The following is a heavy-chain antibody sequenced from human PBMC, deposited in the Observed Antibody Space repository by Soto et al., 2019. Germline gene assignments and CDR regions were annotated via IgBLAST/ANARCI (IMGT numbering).Heavy chain of an antibody. J-gene: IGHJ3*01. V-gene: IGHV1-2*02. Sequence: ASVKVSFKACGYTFTDSYLHWVRQAPGQRLEWMGWMNVNTGCTNSPQKFQDRVTMTRDTSINTAFMQLTGLTSDDTAVYFCARKCGDRCTEGTDALDLWGQGTMVTVSS. CDR2: MNVNTGCT. CDR1: GYTFTDSY. CDR3: ARKCGDRCTEGTDALDL. D-gene: IGHD2-21*01.